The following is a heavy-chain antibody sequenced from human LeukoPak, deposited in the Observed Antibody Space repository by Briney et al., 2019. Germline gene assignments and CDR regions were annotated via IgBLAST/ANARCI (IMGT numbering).Heavy chain of an antibody. CDR3: ARDDIAVAGPGDY. D-gene: IGHD6-19*01. J-gene: IGHJ4*02. CDR2: MNPNSGGT. V-gene: IGHV1-2*02. CDR1: GYTFTSYD. Sequence: ASVNVSCKASGYTFTSYDINWVRQATGQGLEWMGWMNPNSGGTNYAQKFQGRVTMTRDTSISTAYMELSRLRSDDTAAYYCARDDIAVAGPGDYWGQGTLVTVSS.